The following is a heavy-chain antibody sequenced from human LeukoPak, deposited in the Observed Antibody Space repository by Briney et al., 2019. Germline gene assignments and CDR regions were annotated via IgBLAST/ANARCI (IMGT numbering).Heavy chain of an antibody. CDR1: GGSLSSYY. D-gene: IGHD3-10*01. CDR2: IYTSGST. CDR3: ARDISYGSGIDWFDP. V-gene: IGHV4-4*07. J-gene: IGHJ5*02. Sequence: PSETLSLTCTVFGGSLSSYYWSWIRQPPGKGLEWIGRIYTSGSTNYNPSLKSRVTMSVDTSKNQFSLKLSSVTAADTAVYYCARDISYGSGIDWFDPWGQGTLVTVSS.